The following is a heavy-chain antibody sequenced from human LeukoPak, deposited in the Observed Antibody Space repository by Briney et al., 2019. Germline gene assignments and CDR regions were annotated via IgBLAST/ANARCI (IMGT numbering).Heavy chain of an antibody. D-gene: IGHD6-6*01. CDR1: GYTFTGYY. V-gene: IGHV1-2*06. CDR2: INPNSGGT. CDR3: ARDLPRYSSSSPADY. Sequence: VASVKVSCKASGYTFTGYYMHWVRQAPGQGLEWMGRINPNSGGTSYAQKFQGRVTMTRDTSISTAYMELSRLRSDDTAVYYCARDLPRYSSSSPADYWGQGTLVTVSS. J-gene: IGHJ4*02.